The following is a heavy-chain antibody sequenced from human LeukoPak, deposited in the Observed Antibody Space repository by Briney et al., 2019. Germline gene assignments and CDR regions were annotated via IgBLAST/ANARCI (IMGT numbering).Heavy chain of an antibody. J-gene: IGHJ4*02. D-gene: IGHD5-24*01. Sequence: SETLSLTCTVSGGSISSGGYYWRWIHQHPGKGLEWIGYIYYSGSTYYNPSLKSRVTISVDTSKNQFSLKLSSVTAADTAGYYCARDAMALHDWGQGTLVTVSS. CDR1: GGSISSGGYY. CDR3: ARDAMALHD. CDR2: IYYSGST. V-gene: IGHV4-31*03.